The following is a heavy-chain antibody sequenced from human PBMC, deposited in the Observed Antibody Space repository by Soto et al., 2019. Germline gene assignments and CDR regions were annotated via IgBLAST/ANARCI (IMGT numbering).Heavy chain of an antibody. CDR3: ARQQWLVLNAFDI. D-gene: IGHD6-19*01. CDR1: GDTISTGGYT. V-gene: IGHV4-61*08. J-gene: IGHJ3*02. CDR2: TYPSGSP. Sequence: PSETLSLTCDVSGDTISTGGYTWAWIRQPPGKALEWIGYTYPSGSPNYNPSLKSRVTISVDTSKNQFSLKLSSVTAADTAVYYCARQQWLVLNAFDIWGQGTMVTVSS.